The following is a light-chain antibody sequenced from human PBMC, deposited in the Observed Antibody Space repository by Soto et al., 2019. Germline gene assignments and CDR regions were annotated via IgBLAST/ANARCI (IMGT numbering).Light chain of an antibody. CDR3: QQQGA. CDR1: RSLSSSY. V-gene: IGKV3-20*01. CDR2: AAS. J-gene: IGKJ2*01. Sequence: EIVLTQSPGTLSLSPGERVTLSCRASRSLSSSYVVWYQQKPGQAPRLLIYAASRRATGITDSFSGSGSATEYTLTISRLEPEDFAVYYCQQQGAFGQGTKLEIK.